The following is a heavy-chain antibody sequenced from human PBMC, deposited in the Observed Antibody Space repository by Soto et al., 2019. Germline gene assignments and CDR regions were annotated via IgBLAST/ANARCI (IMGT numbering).Heavy chain of an antibody. V-gene: IGHV4-4*07. CDR3: AREPLAHSYFDL. J-gene: IGHJ4*02. CDR2: MYNSERT. CDR1: GGSISGYS. Sequence: LSLTYTVSGGSISGYSWSWIRQPAGKGLEWIGRMYNSERTNYNPSLKSRVTMSMDTSKNQFSLKLTSVTAADTAVYFCAREPLAHSYFDLWGQGTLVTVSS.